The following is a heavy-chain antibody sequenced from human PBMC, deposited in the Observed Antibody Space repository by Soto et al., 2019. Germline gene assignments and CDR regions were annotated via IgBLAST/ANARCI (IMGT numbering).Heavy chain of an antibody. CDR2: IIPIFGTT. CDR3: AMIVYSSGSDY. CDR1: GGTFSSFP. J-gene: IGHJ4*02. Sequence: QARLVQSGAEVKKPGSSVRVSCKASGGTFSSFPIAWVRQAPGQGLEWVGGIIPIFGTTEYAQNFRDRVTIYADESTSTAYMELSFLSFEDTAVYYCAMIVYSSGSDYWGQGTLVTVFS. D-gene: IGHD6-19*01. V-gene: IGHV1-69*01.